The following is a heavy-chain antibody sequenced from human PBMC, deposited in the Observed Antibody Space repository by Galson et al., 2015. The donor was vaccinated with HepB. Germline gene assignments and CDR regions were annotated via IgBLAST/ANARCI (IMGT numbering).Heavy chain of an antibody. CDR1: GYTFTSYG. J-gene: IGHJ4*02. CDR2: ISPYNGNT. V-gene: IGHV1-18*04. Sequence: SVKVSCKASGYTFTSYGISYVRQAPGQGLEWVGWISPYNGNTNYAQKFQGRVTMTTDTSKNQFSLKLSSVTAADTAIYYCARLFLAGGYSLGGYHTFDDWGQGTLVTVSS. D-gene: IGHD3-9*01. CDR3: ARLFLAGGYSLGGYHTFDD.